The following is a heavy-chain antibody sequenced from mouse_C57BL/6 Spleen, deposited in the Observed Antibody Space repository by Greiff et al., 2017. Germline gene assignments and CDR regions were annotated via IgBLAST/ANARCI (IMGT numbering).Heavy chain of an antibody. D-gene: IGHD1-1*01. CDR1: GYSITSGYY. Sequence: EVKLQESGPGLVKPSQSLSLTCSVTGYSITSGYYWNWIRQFPGNKLEWMGYISYDGSNNYNPSLKNRISITRDTSKNQFFLKLNSVTTEDTARYYCAREDYGSSLAWFAYWGQGTLVTVSA. V-gene: IGHV3-6*01. CDR3: AREDYGSSLAWFAY. J-gene: IGHJ3*01. CDR2: ISYDGSN.